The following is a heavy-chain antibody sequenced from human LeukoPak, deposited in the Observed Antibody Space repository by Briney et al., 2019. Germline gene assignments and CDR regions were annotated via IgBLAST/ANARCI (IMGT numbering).Heavy chain of an antibody. V-gene: IGHV3-53*01. CDR1: GFTVSSNY. D-gene: IGHD3-10*01. Sequence: GGSLRLSCAASGFTVSSNYMSWVRQAPGKGLEWVSVIYSGGSTYYADSVKGRFTISRDNSKNTLCLQMNSLRAEDTAVYYCARESRGYYYYGMDVWGQGTTVTVSS. CDR2: IYSGGST. J-gene: IGHJ6*02. CDR3: ARESRGYYYYGMDV.